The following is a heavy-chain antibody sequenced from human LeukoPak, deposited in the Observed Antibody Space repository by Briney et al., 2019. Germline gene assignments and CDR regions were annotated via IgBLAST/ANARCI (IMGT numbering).Heavy chain of an antibody. D-gene: IGHD5-24*01. CDR3: ARGKRWLRQIDT. Sequence: SETLSLTCTVSGGSISGYYWNWIRQPPGKGLEWIGYIFSSGSALYNPSLKSRVTMSGDTSKSQISLKVTSVTAADTAAYYCARGKRWLRQIDTWGQGTLVTVSS. J-gene: IGHJ5*02. CDR2: IFSSGSA. CDR1: GGSISGYY. V-gene: IGHV4-59*01.